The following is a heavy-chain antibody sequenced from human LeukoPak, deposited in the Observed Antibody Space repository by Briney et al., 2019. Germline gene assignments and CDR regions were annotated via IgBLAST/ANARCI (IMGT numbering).Heavy chain of an antibody. J-gene: IGHJ5*02. D-gene: IGHD1-20*01. CDR2: INPSGGST. CDR3: ARTPRDINWNRGQGNWFDP. V-gene: IGHV1-46*01. Sequence: ASVKVSCKASGYTFTSYYMHWVRQAPGQGLEWMGIINPSGGSTSYAQKFQGRVTMTRDTPTSTVYMELSSLRSEDTAVYYCARTPRDINWNRGQGNWFDPWGQGTLVTVSS. CDR1: GYTFTSYY.